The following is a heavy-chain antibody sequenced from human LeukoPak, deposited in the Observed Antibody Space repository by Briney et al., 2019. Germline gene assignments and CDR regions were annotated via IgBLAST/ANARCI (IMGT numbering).Heavy chain of an antibody. D-gene: IGHD3-10*01. J-gene: IGHJ6*03. Sequence: SETLSLTCTVSGGSISRSRDYWGWIRQPPGKGLEWIGSIYYNGTTYYNPSLKSRVIISVDTSKNQFSLRLSSVTAADTAVFYCARHKMVRGIGYYYYMDVWGKGTTVTISS. CDR2: IYYNGTT. CDR3: ARHKMVRGIGYYYYMDV. CDR1: GGSISRSRDY. V-gene: IGHV4-39*01.